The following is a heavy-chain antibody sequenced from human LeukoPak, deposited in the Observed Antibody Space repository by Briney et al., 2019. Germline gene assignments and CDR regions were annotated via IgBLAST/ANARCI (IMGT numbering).Heavy chain of an antibody. D-gene: IGHD5-18*01. CDR3: TREENTALVTWFDY. CDR2: ISSSGSTI. J-gene: IGHJ4*02. Sequence: GGSLRLSCAASGFTFSSYEMNWVRQAPGKGLEWVSYISSSGSTIYYADSVKGRFTISRDNAKNSLYLQMNSLRAEDTAVYYCTREENTALVTWFDYWGQGSLVPVSS. V-gene: IGHV3-48*03. CDR1: GFTFSSYE.